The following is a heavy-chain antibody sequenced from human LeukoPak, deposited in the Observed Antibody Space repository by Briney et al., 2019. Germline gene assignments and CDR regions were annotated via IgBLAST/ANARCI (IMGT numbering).Heavy chain of an antibody. V-gene: IGHV3-23*01. CDR3: AKAPTMVRGVFDY. Sequence: GVSLRLSCAASVFPFSSYPVSWARQAPEKGLEWVSSISGSGGSTYDAESVNGRFTSSRDNSKNTLYLQMNSLRAEDTAVYYCAKAPTMVRGVFDYWGQGTLVTVSS. CDR2: ISGSGGST. J-gene: IGHJ4*02. CDR1: VFPFSSYP. D-gene: IGHD3-10*01.